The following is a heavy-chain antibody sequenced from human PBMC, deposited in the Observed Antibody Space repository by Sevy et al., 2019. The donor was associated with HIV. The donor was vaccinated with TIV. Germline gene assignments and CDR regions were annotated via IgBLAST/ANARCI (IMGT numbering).Heavy chain of an antibody. V-gene: IGHV1-46*01. CDR3: XRXDPAQHFDS. CDR2: IDPSAGNA. Sequence: ASVKVSCKASGDTFTNNYMHWVRQAPGQGLEWMGIIDPSAGNASYAQKFQGRVTMTRDTSTSTLYMDLSSLRSEDTAXXYCXRXDPAQHFDSWGQGTLVAVSS. J-gene: IGHJ4*02. CDR1: GDTFTNNY.